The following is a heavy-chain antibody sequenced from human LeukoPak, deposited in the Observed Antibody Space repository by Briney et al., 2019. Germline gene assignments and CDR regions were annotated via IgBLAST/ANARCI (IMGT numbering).Heavy chain of an antibody. CDR3: ARAGPYCSSTSCYGRDYYGMDV. D-gene: IGHD2-2*01. V-gene: IGHV3-7*02. CDR1: GFTFSSYW. Sequence: GGSLRLSCAASGFTFSSYWMSWVRQAPGKGLEWVANIKQDGSEKYYVDSVKGRFTISRDNAKNSLYLQMNSLRAEDTAVYYCARAGPYCSSTSCYGRDYYGMDVWGQGTTVTVSS. J-gene: IGHJ6*02. CDR2: IKQDGSEK.